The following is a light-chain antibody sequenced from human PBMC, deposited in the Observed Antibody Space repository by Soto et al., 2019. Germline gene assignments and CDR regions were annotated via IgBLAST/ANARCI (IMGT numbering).Light chain of an antibody. V-gene: IGKV1D-12*01. CDR2: AIS. CDR3: QQANSFPS. Sequence: DIPLTQSPPSVSALVGDRVTITCRASQGHLSWIGWYQQKPGKAPKLLIYAISSLQSGVPSRFSGSGSGASFTLTISGLQPEDFATYFCQQANSFPSFGPGTRLE. J-gene: IGKJ5*01. CDR1: QGHLSW.